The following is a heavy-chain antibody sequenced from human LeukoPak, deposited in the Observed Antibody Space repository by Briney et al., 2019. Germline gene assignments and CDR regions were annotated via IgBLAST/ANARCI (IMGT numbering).Heavy chain of an antibody. V-gene: IGHV3-23*01. Sequence: GGSLRLSCAASGFTFSSYTMTWVRQAPGKGLKWVSTITTGDGNTYYADSVKGRFTVSRDDSKNTLYLQMNSLRAEDTAVYYCARDGGLWVSAHWGDSWGRGTLVTVSS. D-gene: IGHD7-27*01. J-gene: IGHJ4*02. CDR2: ITTGDGNT. CDR1: GFTFSSYT. CDR3: ARDGGLWVSAHWGDS.